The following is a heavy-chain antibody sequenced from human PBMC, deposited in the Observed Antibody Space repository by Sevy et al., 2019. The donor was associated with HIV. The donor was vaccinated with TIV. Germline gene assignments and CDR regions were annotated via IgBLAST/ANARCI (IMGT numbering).Heavy chain of an antibody. CDR2: IWYDGSNK. CDR3: ARKGGIYAHIDY. J-gene: IGHJ4*02. Sequence: GGSLRLSCAASGFIFSSYGMHWVRQAPGKGLEWVAVIWYDGSNKYYADSVKGRFTIARDNFRNTVYLQMNSLRAEDTAVYYCARKGGIYAHIDYWGQGSLVTVSS. V-gene: IGHV3-33*01. CDR1: GFIFSSYG. D-gene: IGHD3-16*01.